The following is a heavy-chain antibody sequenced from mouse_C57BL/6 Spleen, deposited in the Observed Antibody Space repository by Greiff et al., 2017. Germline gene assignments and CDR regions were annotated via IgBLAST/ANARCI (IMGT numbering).Heavy chain of an antibody. CDR2: IDPSDSYT. CDR3: ARDDGYWFAY. Sequence: VQLQQPGAELVMPGASVQLSCKASGYTFTSYWMHWVKQRPGQGLEWIGEIDPSDSYTNYNQKFKGKSTLTVDKSSSTAYMQLSSLTSEDSAVYYCARDDGYWFAYWGQGTLVTVSA. J-gene: IGHJ3*01. V-gene: IGHV1-69*01. D-gene: IGHD2-3*01. CDR1: GYTFTSYW.